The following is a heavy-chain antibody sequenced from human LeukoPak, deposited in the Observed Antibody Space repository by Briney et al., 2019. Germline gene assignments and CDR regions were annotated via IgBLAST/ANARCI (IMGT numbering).Heavy chain of an antibody. CDR2: SNGDGSST. D-gene: IGHD2-15*01. J-gene: IGHJ4*02. CDR1: GFTFSSYW. CDR3: ARSATGGYFDY. Sequence: GGSLRLACAASGFTFSSYWMHWVRQAPGKGLVWVSRSNGDGSSTTYADSVKGRFTISRDNAKNMLYLQMNSLRAEDTAVYYCARSATGGYFDYWGQGTLVPVSS. V-gene: IGHV3-74*01.